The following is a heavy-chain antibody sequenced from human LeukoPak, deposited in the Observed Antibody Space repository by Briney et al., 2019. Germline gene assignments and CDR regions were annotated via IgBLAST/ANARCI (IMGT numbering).Heavy chain of an antibody. CDR1: GFTFSSYG. CDR2: IRYDGSNK. CDR3: AKDTTRIAVAGTGVDY. D-gene: IGHD6-19*01. J-gene: IGHJ4*02. Sequence: GGSLRLSCAASGFTFSSYGMHWVRQAPGKGLEWVAFIRYDGSNKYYADSVKGRLTISRDNSKNTLYLQMNSLRAEDTAVYYCAKDTTRIAVAGTGVDYWGQGTLVTVSS. V-gene: IGHV3-30*02.